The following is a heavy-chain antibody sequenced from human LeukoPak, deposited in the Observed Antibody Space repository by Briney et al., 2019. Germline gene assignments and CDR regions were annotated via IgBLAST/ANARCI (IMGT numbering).Heavy chain of an antibody. CDR3: TRSRRDGSDY. Sequence: AGGSLRLSCAASGFTFSSSWMSWVRQAPGKGLEWVANINEDGSAKYYVDSVKGRFTISRDNAKRSLDLQVNSLRAADTAVYYCTRSRRDGSDYWGQGTLVTVSS. CDR1: GFTFSSSW. D-gene: IGHD5-24*01. J-gene: IGHJ4*02. V-gene: IGHV3-7*01. CDR2: INEDGSAK.